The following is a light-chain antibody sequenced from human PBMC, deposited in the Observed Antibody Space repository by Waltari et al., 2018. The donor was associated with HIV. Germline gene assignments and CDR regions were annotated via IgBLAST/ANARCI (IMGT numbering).Light chain of an antibody. CDR3: QQYDSFPWT. CDR2: EAS. Sequence: DIQMTQSLSNLSASIGDRVTITSRSSQSISVWLAWYLQKPGKAPKLLIYEASNVESGVPARFSCTGSGTEFTLTISSLQPDDSATFCCQQYDSFPWTFDQGTKVGIK. J-gene: IGKJ1*01. V-gene: IGKV1-5*03. CDR1: QSISVW.